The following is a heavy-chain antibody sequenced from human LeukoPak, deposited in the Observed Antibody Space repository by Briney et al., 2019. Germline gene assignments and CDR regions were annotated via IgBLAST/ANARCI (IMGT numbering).Heavy chain of an antibody. CDR1: GFTFSSYS. CDR3: ARAFAVAGYFDY. J-gene: IGHJ4*02. Sequence: QSGGSLRLSCAASGFTFSSYSMNWVRQAPGKGLEWVSYISSSSTIYYADSVKGRFTISRDNAKNSLYLQMNSLRAEDTAVYYCARAFAVAGYFDYWGQGTLVTVSS. CDR2: ISSSSTI. V-gene: IGHV3-48*01. D-gene: IGHD6-19*01.